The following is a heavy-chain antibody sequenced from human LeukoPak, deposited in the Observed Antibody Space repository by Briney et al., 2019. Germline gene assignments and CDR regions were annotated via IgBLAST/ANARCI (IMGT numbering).Heavy chain of an antibody. J-gene: IGHJ4*02. Sequence: GGSLRLSCAASGFTFDDHGMNWVRQAPGKGLERVSGINWNGGSTFYADSVKGRFTISRDNAKNALYLQMNSLTVEDTALYHCARDRSYGSFDFWGQGTLVTISS. D-gene: IGHD5-18*01. CDR2: INWNGGST. CDR1: GFTFDDHG. CDR3: ARDRSYGSFDF. V-gene: IGHV3-20*01.